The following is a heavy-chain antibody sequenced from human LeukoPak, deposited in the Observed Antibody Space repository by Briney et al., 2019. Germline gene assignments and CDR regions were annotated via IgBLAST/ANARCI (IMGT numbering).Heavy chain of an antibody. CDR2: IIPIFGTA. CDR3: ARGPNYYDSSGYYNY. Sequence: GSSVKVSCKASGGTFSSYAISWVRQAPGQGLEWMGGIIPIFGTANYAQKFQGRVTITADESTSTAYMELSSLRSEDTAVYYCARGPNYYDSSGYYNYWGQGTLVTVSS. J-gene: IGHJ4*02. CDR1: GGTFSSYA. V-gene: IGHV1-69*01. D-gene: IGHD3-22*01.